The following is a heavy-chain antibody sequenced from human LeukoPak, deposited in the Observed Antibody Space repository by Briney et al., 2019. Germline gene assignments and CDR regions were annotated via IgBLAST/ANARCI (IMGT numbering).Heavy chain of an antibody. D-gene: IGHD3-10*01. CDR1: GFTFSSYG. J-gene: IGHJ4*02. CDR2: ISGSGGST. CDR3: ARVWFGELDDY. V-gene: IGHV3-23*01. Sequence: GGSLRLSCAASGFTFSSYGMSWVRQAPGKGREWVSAISGSGGSTYYADSVKGRFTISRDNSKNTLYLQMNSLRAEDTAVYYCARVWFGELDDYWGQGTLVTVSS.